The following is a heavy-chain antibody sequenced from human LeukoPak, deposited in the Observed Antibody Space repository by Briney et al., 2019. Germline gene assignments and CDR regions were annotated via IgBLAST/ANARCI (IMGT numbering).Heavy chain of an antibody. Sequence: SETLSLTCTVSGGSISRYYWSWIRQPPGKGLEWIGYIYTSGSTNYNPSLKSRVTISVDTSKNQFSLKLSSVTAADTAVYYCARCPRYYDFWSGSNPGGYYHYYMDVWGKGTTVTASS. CDR3: ARCPRYYDFWSGSNPGGYYHYYMDV. J-gene: IGHJ6*03. V-gene: IGHV4-4*09. CDR1: GGSISRYY. CDR2: IYTSGST. D-gene: IGHD3-3*01.